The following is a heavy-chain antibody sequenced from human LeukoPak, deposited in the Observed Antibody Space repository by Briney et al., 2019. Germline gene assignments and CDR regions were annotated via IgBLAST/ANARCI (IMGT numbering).Heavy chain of an antibody. D-gene: IGHD3-10*01. Sequence: SETLSLTCTVSGGSISSSSYYWGWIRQPPGKGLEWIGYIYYSGSTNYNPSLKSRVTISVDTSKNQFSLKLSSVTAADTAVYYCARSGLELWFGELLGRGYYGMDVWGQGTTVTLSS. J-gene: IGHJ6*02. CDR2: IYYSGST. CDR3: ARSGLELWFGELLGRGYYGMDV. CDR1: GGSISSSSYY. V-gene: IGHV4-61*05.